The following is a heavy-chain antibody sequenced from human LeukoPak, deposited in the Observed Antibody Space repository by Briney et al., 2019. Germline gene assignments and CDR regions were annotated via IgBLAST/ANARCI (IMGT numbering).Heavy chain of an antibody. V-gene: IGHV4-59*08. D-gene: IGHD3-10*01. Sequence: KPSETLSLTCTASGGSISNYYWSWIRQPPGKGLEWIGHIYYSGAIKYNPSLKSRITISVDTSKNQFSLMLSSVTAADTAVYYCARFGITVVRGGKYYFDYWGQGTLVTVSS. CDR3: ARFGITVVRGGKYYFDY. CDR1: GGSISNYY. CDR2: IYYSGAI. J-gene: IGHJ4*02.